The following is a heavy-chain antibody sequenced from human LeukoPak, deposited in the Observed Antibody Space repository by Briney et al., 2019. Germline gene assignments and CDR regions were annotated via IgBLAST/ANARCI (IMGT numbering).Heavy chain of an antibody. Sequence: ASETLSLTCTVSGGSISSYYWSWIRQPPGKGLEWIGYIYYSGSTNYNPSLKSRVTISVDTSKNQFSLKLSSVTAADTAVYYCASTSHSSSWYGHGWFDPWGQGTLVTVSS. CDR3: ASTSHSSSWYGHGWFDP. J-gene: IGHJ5*02. CDR1: GGSISSYY. CDR2: IYYSGST. D-gene: IGHD6-13*01. V-gene: IGHV4-59*01.